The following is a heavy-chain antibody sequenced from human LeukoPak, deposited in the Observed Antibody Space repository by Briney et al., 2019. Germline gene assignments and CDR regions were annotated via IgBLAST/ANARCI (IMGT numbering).Heavy chain of an antibody. CDR3: ARAVGWLRPFDY. Sequence: SETLSLTCTVSGGSISSYYWSWIRQPPGKGLEWIGYIYYSGSTNYNPSLKSRVTISVDTSKNQFSLKLSSVTAADTAVYYCARAVGWLRPFDYWGQGTPVTVSS. CDR1: GGSISSYY. J-gene: IGHJ4*02. CDR2: IYYSGST. D-gene: IGHD5-12*01. V-gene: IGHV4-59*01.